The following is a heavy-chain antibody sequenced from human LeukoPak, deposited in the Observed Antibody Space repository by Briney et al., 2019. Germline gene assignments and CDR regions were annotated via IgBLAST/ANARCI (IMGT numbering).Heavy chain of an antibody. CDR2: ISSSSSYI. Sequence: GGSLRLSCAASGFTFSSYSMNWVRQAPGKGLEWVSSISSSSSYIYYADSVKGRFTISRDNAKNSLYLQMNSLRAEDTAVYYCARASGLPIAVAGNWGQGTLVTVSS. V-gene: IGHV3-21*01. D-gene: IGHD6-19*01. J-gene: IGHJ4*02. CDR3: ARASGLPIAVAGN. CDR1: GFTFSSYS.